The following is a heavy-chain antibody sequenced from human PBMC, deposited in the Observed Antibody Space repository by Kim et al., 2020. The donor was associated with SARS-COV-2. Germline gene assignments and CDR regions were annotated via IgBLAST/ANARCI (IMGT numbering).Heavy chain of an antibody. V-gene: IGHV4-34*01. Sequence: SETLSLTCAVYGGSFSGYYWSWIRQPPGKGLEWIGEINHSGSTNYNPSLKSRVTISVDTSKNQFSLKLSSVTAADTAVYYCARGRGGRNLAATGYGAFDIWGQGTMVTVSS. CDR3: ARGRGGRNLAATGYGAFDI. CDR1: GGSFSGYY. CDR2: INHSGST. J-gene: IGHJ3*02. D-gene: IGHD2-15*01.